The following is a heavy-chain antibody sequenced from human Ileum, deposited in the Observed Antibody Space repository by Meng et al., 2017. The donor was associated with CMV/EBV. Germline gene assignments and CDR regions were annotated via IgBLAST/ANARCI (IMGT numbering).Heavy chain of an antibody. CDR1: GFSASTSGEA. CDR3: AHFVGGYDPSRPAY. Sequence: IPRWESGPTLVNPTPTLTLSCSSAGFSASTSGEAVGWIRQPPGRALEWLALIYRGDDKRYSPSLNSRLTIANDTSKNEVVLTLTNMGPIDTGTYYCAHFVGGYDPSRPAYWGQGTLVTSPQ. CDR2: IYRGDDK. J-gene: IGHJ4*02. D-gene: IGHD5-12*01. V-gene: IGHV2-5*02.